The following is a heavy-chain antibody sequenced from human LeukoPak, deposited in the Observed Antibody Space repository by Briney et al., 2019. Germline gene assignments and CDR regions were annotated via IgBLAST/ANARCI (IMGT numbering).Heavy chain of an antibody. CDR3: ARDEWELLLDWFDP. CDR1: GGSFSGYY. Sequence: TSETLSLTCAVYGGSFSGYYWSWIRQPPGKGLEWIGEINHSGSTNYNPSLKSRVTISVDTSKNQFSLQLNSVTPEDTAVYYCARDEWELLLDWFDPWGQGTLVTVSS. J-gene: IGHJ5*02. D-gene: IGHD1-26*01. CDR2: INHSGST. V-gene: IGHV4-34*01.